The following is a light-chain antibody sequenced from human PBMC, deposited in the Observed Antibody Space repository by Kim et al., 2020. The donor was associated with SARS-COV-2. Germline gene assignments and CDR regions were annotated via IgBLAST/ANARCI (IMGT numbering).Light chain of an antibody. CDR2: QDS. Sequence: SYELTQPPSVSVSPGQTASITCSGDKLGDKYACWYQQKPGQSPVLVIYQDSKRPSGIPERFSGSNSGNTATLTISGTRAMDEADYYCQAWDSSTFYVFGT. CDR1: KLGDKY. J-gene: IGLJ1*01. V-gene: IGLV3-1*01. CDR3: QAWDSSTFYV.